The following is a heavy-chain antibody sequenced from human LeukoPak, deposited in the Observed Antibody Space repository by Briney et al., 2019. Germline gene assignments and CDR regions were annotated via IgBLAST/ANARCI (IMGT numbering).Heavy chain of an antibody. CDR2: ISSSSSTI. D-gene: IGHD2-21*02. J-gene: IGHJ3*02. Sequence: HPGGSLRLSCAASGFTFSSYWMHWVRQAPGKGLEWVSYISSSSSTIYYADSVKGRFTISRDNAKNSLYLQMNSLRAEDTAVYYCARLRAFDIWGQGTMVTVSS. CDR3: ARLRAFDI. V-gene: IGHV3-48*04. CDR1: GFTFSSYW.